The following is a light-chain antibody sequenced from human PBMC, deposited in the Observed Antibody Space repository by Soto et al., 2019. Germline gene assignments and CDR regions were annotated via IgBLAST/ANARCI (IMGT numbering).Light chain of an antibody. J-gene: IGLJ2*01. CDR3: SSYTSSSTI. CDR2: DVT. Sequence: QSALTQPASVSGSPGQSITIPCTATSSDVGNYDYVSWHQQHPGKAPKLIIYDVTNRPSGVSNRFSGSKSGSTVSLTISGLQAEDEADYYCSSYTSSSTIFGGGTKVTVL. CDR1: SSDVGNYDY. V-gene: IGLV2-14*01.